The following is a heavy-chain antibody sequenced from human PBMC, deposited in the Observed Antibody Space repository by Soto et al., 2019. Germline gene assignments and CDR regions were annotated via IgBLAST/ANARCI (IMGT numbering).Heavy chain of an antibody. CDR1: GGSISSYNYD. Sequence: SETLALTCTVSGGSISSYNYDWGWIRQPPGKGLEWIGNIQYTGGTYYNPSLKSRVTVSVDTSKNQFSLKLSSVTAADTAVYYCARAYGLDAYDFWGQRTMVTVSS. D-gene: IGHD4-17*01. V-gene: IGHV4-39*01. J-gene: IGHJ3*01. CDR2: IQYTGGT. CDR3: ARAYGLDAYDF.